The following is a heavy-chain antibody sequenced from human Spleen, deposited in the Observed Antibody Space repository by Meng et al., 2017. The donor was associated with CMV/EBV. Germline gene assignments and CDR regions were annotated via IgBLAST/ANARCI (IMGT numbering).Heavy chain of an antibody. Sequence: LACAVYGWSFSGSYSSWIRPPPGKGMEWIGEINHSGSTNYTPSLKSRVTISVDTSKNQFSLKLSSVTAADTAVYYCARGWYSHRFDPWGQGTLVTVSS. CDR2: INHSGST. V-gene: IGHV4-34*01. J-gene: IGHJ5*02. CDR3: ARGWYSHRFDP. D-gene: IGHD2-21*02. CDR1: GWSFSGSY.